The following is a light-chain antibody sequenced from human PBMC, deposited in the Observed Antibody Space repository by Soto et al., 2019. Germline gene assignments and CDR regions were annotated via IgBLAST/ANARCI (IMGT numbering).Light chain of an antibody. V-gene: IGLV2-11*01. CDR1: SSDVGGYNY. J-gene: IGLJ2*01. CDR2: DVS. CDR3: CSYAGSYTSGVV. Sequence: QSVLTQPRSVSGSPGQSVTISCTGTSSDVGGYNYVSWYQQHPGKAPKLMIYDVSKRPSGVPDRFSGSKSGNTASLTISGLQAEDEDDYYCCSYAGSYTSGVVFGGGTKLTVL.